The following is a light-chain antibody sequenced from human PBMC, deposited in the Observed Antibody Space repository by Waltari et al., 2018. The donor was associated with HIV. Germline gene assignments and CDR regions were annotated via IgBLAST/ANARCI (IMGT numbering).Light chain of an antibody. J-gene: IGKJ2*01. Sequence: EIVLTQSPATLSLSPGERATLSCRASQSVSSYLAWYQQKPGQAPRLLIYEASNRATGIPARFSGSGSGTDFTLTISSLEPEDFAVYYCQQRYNWLDTFGQGTKLEIK. CDR2: EAS. CDR3: QQRYNWLDT. CDR1: QSVSSY. V-gene: IGKV3-11*01.